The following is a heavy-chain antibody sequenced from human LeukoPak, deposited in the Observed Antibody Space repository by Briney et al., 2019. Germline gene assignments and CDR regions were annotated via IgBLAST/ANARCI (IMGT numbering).Heavy chain of an antibody. CDR2: ISSSSSTI. V-gene: IGHV3-48*01. CDR1: GFTFSSYS. D-gene: IGHD1-26*01. CDR3: ARSYWFDAFDI. Sequence: GGSLRLSCAASGFTFSSYSMNWVRQAPGKGLEWVSYISSSSSTIYYADSVKGRFTISRDNAKNSLYLQMNSLRAEDTAVYYCARSYWFDAFDIWGQGTMVTVSS. J-gene: IGHJ3*02.